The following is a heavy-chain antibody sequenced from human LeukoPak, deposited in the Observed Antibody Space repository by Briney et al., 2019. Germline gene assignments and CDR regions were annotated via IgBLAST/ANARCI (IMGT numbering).Heavy chain of an antibody. CDR2: INPNSGGT. CDR3: AANPDTLTGSPDYGMDV. V-gene: IGHV1-2*02. CDR1: GYTFTGYY. D-gene: IGHD3-9*01. Sequence: ASVRVSCKASGYTFTGYYMHWVRQAPGQGLEWMGWINPNSGGTNYAQKFQGRVTMTRDTSISTAYMELSRLRSDDTAVYYCAANPDTLTGSPDYGMDVWGQGTTVTVSS. J-gene: IGHJ6*02.